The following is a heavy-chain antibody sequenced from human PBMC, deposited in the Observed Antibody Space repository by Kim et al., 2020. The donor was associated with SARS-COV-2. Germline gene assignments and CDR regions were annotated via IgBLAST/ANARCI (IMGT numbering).Heavy chain of an antibody. D-gene: IGHD1-26*01. CDR1: GFMFSAYY. Sequence: GGSLRLSCAASGFMFSAYYMKWIRQTPGKGLEWVSYISSSGDSVYYADSVKGRFTISRDNAKNSLYLQMNSLRADDTAVYYCARIYDSGGYWGQGTLVT. V-gene: IGHV3-11*01. CDR3: ARIYDSGGY. J-gene: IGHJ4*02. CDR2: ISSSGDSV.